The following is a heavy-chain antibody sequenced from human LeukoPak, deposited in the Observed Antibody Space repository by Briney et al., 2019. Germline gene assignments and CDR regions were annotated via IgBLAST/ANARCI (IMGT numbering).Heavy chain of an antibody. J-gene: IGHJ1*01. CDR1: GGSFSGYY. CDR3: ARGGVGASALSFQH. D-gene: IGHD1-26*01. Sequence: SETLSLTCAVYGGSFSGYYWSWIRQPPGKGLEWIGEINHSGSTNYNPSLKSRVTISVDTSKNQFSLKLSSVTAADTAVYYCARGGVGASALSFQHWGQGTLVTVSS. CDR2: INHSGST. V-gene: IGHV4-34*01.